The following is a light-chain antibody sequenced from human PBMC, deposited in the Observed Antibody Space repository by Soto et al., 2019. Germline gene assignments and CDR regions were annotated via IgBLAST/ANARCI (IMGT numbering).Light chain of an antibody. J-gene: IGKJ4*01. CDR2: GES. CDR1: QSVNSY. Sequence: EIVLTQSPATLSVSPGERATLSCRASQSVNSYLAWYQQKPGQAPRLLIYGESNGATGIPARFSGSGSGTDFTLTISSLESEDFAVYYCQQRSNWPLTFGGGTKVEIK. V-gene: IGKV3-11*01. CDR3: QQRSNWPLT.